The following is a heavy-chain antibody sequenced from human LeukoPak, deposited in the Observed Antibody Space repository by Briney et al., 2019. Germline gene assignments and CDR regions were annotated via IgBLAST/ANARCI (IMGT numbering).Heavy chain of an antibody. CDR1: GDSVSSGSVT. V-gene: IGHV6-1*01. J-gene: IGHJ6*02. D-gene: IGHD1-26*01. Sequence: SQTLSLTCAISGDSVSSGSVTWNWIRQSPSRGLEWLGRTYYRSKWYNDYAVSVKSRITINPDTSKNQFSLQLNSVTPEDTAVYYYARDDVGPTTGDNYYYGMDVWGQGTTVTVSS. CDR2: TYYRSKWYN. CDR3: ARDDVGPTTGDNYYYGMDV.